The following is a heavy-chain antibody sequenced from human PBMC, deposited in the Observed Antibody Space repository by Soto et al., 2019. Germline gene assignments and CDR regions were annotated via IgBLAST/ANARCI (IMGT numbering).Heavy chain of an antibody. V-gene: IGHV1-69*13. CDR1: GGTFSSYT. CDR3: AREERDDSRNWFDP. J-gene: IGHJ5*02. Sequence: SVKVSCKASGGTFSSYTISWVRQAPGQGLEWMGGIIPIFGTANYAQKFQGRVTITADESTSTAYMELSSLRSEDTAVYYCAREERDDSRNWFDPWGQGTLVTVSS. D-gene: IGHD3-22*01. CDR2: IIPIFGTA.